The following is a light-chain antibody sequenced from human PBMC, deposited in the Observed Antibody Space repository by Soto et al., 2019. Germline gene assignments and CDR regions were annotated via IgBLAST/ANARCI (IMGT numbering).Light chain of an antibody. CDR3: AAWDDSLSGPV. CDR1: SSNIGSNY. Sequence: QSVLTQPPSASGTPGQRVTISCSGSSSNIGSNYVYWYQQLPGTAPKLLIYSNNQRPSGVPDRFSGSKSGTSASLAISGPRSEDEADYYCAAWDDSLSGPVFGGGTKVTVL. J-gene: IGLJ3*02. V-gene: IGLV1-47*02. CDR2: SNN.